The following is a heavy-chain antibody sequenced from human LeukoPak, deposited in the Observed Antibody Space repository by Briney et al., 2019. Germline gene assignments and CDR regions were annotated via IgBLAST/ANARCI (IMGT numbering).Heavy chain of an antibody. CDR2: ISYDGGDK. Sequence: GGSLRLSCAVSGLTFSSYGMHWVRQAPGKGLEWVAVISYDGGDKYYADSVKGRFTISRDNSKNTLYLQMNSLRPEDTAVYFCAKDSMVRGLIMTPIDMDYWGQGTLVTVSS. CDR3: AKDSMVRGLIMTPIDMDY. CDR1: GLTFSSYG. J-gene: IGHJ4*02. D-gene: IGHD3-10*01. V-gene: IGHV3-30*18.